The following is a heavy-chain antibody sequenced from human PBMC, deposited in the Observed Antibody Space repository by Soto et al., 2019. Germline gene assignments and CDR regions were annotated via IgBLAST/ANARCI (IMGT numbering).Heavy chain of an antibody. J-gene: IGHJ4*02. CDR1: GCTFISYA. CDR2: ISGSGGST. CDR3: AKSPSIQLWSWRDY. V-gene: IGHV3-23*01. D-gene: IGHD5-18*01. Sequence: GGSLRLSCAASGCTFISYAMSWVRQAPGKGLEWVSAISGSGGSTYYADSVKGRFTISRDNSKNTLYLQMNSLRAEDTAVYYCAKSPSIQLWSWRDYWGQGTLVTVSS.